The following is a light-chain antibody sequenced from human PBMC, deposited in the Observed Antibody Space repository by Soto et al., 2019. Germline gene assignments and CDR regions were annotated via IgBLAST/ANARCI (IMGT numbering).Light chain of an antibody. Sequence: QSVLTQPASVSGSPGQSITISCTGTSSDVGGYNYVSWYQQYPGKAPKVMIYEVTNRPSGVSHRFSGSKSGDTASLTISGLQAEDEAHYYCSSYTSRSTVVFGGGTKLTVL. J-gene: IGLJ2*01. CDR2: EVT. CDR3: SSYTSRSTVV. CDR1: SSDVGGYNY. V-gene: IGLV2-14*01.